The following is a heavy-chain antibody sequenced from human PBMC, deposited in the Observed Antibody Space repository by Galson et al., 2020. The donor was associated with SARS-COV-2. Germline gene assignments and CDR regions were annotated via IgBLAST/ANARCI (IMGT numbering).Heavy chain of an antibody. J-gene: IGHJ4*02. Sequence: SETLSLTCAVSGGSISSSNWWSWVRQPPGKGLEWIGEIYHSGSTNYNPSLKSRVTTSVDKSKNQFSLKLSSVTAADTAVYYCARDRGLGSSSFRYFDYWGQGTLVTVSS. V-gene: IGHV4-4*02. CDR3: ARDRGLGSSSFRYFDY. CDR2: IYHSGST. CDR1: GGSISSSNW. D-gene: IGHD6-6*01.